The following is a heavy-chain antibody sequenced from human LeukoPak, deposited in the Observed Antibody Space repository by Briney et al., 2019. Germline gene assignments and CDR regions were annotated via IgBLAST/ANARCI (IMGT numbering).Heavy chain of an antibody. J-gene: IGHJ4*02. V-gene: IGHV4-59*08. Sequence: SETLSLTCAVSGGSISRFYWSWIREPPRQGLEWIGYIYYSGSTNYNPSLKSRVTISVDTSKNQFSLKLSSVTAAETAVYYCARQVRGATDFDYWGQGTLVTVSS. D-gene: IGHD3-10*01. CDR2: IYYSGST. CDR3: ARQVRGATDFDY. CDR1: GGSISRFY.